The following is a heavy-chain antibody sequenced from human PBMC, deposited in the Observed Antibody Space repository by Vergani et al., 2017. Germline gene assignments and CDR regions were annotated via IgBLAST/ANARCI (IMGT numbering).Heavy chain of an antibody. CDR2: FYYSGNT. J-gene: IGHJ5*02. V-gene: IGHV4-30-4*01. CDR3: ASDTHSGQRADR. CDR1: GGSMSSADYY. D-gene: IGHD6-19*01. Sequence: QVQLQESGPGLVKPSQTLSLTCTVSGGSMSSADYYWSWIRQSPGKGLEWIGYFYYSGNTTYNPSLKSRVTISADTSKNQFSLKLRSVTAADTAVYYCASDTHSGQRADRWGQGILVTVTS.